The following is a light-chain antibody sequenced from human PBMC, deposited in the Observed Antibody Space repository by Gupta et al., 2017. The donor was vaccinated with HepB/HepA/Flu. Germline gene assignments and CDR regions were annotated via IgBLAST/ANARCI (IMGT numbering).Light chain of an antibody. Sequence: EMMMTQSPATLSVSPGEKATLSCRASQNINNNLAWYQQKPGQAPRLLIFGASTRATGIPARFSGSGSGTDFTLTISSLQSDDFAVHYCHQYNSWPLTFGQGTRVEI. CDR3: HQYNSWPLT. CDR2: GAS. V-gene: IGKV3-15*01. J-gene: IGKJ1*01. CDR1: QNINNN.